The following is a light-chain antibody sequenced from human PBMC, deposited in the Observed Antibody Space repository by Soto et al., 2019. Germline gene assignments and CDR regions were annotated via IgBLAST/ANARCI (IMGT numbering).Light chain of an antibody. V-gene: IGKV1-33*01. J-gene: IGKJ4*01. CDR2: DAS. CDR1: QDIRNY. Sequence: EIQMTQSASSLSASVGDRVTITYQARQDIRNYLNWYQQKPGKAPKVLFYDASKLKPGVPSRFSGSGSGTDFSFPISSLQPEDIATYYCQQYDNLPLSFGGGTKVDIK. CDR3: QQYDNLPLS.